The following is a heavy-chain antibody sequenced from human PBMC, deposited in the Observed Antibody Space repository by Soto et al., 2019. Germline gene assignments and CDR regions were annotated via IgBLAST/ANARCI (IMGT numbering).Heavy chain of an antibody. CDR3: ASSPPSSYYGGSGTFDY. CDR1: GGFTSTNNW. V-gene: IGHV4-4*02. CDR2: AYHSGST. J-gene: IGHJ4*02. Sequence: SETLSLTCAVSGGFTSTNNWWSWVRQPPGKGLEWIGDAYHSGSTEYNPSLKSRVSISVDKSKNQISLKLTSATAAYTAVYYGASSPPSSYYGGSGTFDYWGQGTLVTVSS. D-gene: IGHD3-10*01.